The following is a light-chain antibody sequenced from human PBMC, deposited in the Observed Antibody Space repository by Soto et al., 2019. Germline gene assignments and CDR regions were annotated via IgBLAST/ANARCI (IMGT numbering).Light chain of an antibody. CDR2: AAS. CDR3: QRIYSTR. V-gene: IGKV1-39*01. CDR1: QSISSY. J-gene: IGKJ3*01. Sequence: DIQMTQSPSSLSASVGDRVTITCRASQSISSYLNWYQQKPGKAPKLLIYAASSLLSGVPSRFSGSGSGSDFTLTISSLQPEDFATFYIQRIYSTRVGPGTKVDIK.